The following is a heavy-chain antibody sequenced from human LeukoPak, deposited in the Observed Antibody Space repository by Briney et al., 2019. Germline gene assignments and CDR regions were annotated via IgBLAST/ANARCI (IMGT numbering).Heavy chain of an antibody. CDR2: ISYDGSNK. Sequence: ERSLRLSCAASGFTFGSYGMHWVRQAPGKGLEWVAVISYDGSNKYYADSVKGRFTISRDNSKNTLYLQMNSLRAEDTAVYYCAYGSGQSDAFDIWGQGTMVTVSS. V-gene: IGHV3-30*03. J-gene: IGHJ3*02. CDR3: AYGSGQSDAFDI. D-gene: IGHD3-10*01. CDR1: GFTFGSYG.